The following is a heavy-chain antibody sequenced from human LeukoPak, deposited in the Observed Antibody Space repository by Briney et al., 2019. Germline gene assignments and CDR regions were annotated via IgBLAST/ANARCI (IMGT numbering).Heavy chain of an antibody. CDR3: ANASDYGSGSYLDC. D-gene: IGHD3-10*01. J-gene: IGHJ4*02. CDR1: GFTFSSYG. Sequence: PGGSLRLSCAASGFTFSSYGMHWVRQAPGKGLEWVAFIRYDRSNKYYADSVKGRFTISRDNSKNTLYLQMNSLRAEDTAVYYCANASDYGSGSYLDCWGQGTLVTVSS. V-gene: IGHV3-30*02. CDR2: IRYDRSNK.